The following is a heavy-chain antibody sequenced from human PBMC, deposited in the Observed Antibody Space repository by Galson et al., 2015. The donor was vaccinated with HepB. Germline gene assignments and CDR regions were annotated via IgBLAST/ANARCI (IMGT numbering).Heavy chain of an antibody. J-gene: IGHJ4*02. D-gene: IGHD1-26*01. CDR1: GFSLSTSGMC. V-gene: IGHV2-70*11. CDR2: IDWDDDK. CDR3: VRAGATSPGYYFDY. Sequence: PALVTPTPTLTLTCTFSGFSLSTSGMCVSWIRQPPGKALEWLARIDWDDDKYYSTSLKTRLTISKDTSKNQVVLTMTNMDPVDTATYYCVRAGATSPGYYFDYWGQGTLVTVSS.